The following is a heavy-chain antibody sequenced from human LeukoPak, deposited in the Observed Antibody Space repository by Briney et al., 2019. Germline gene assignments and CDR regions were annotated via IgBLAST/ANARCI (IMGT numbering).Heavy chain of an antibody. CDR2: ISSSSSDI. CDR3: ASQYFMDV. CDR1: GFSFNTYN. V-gene: IGHV3-21*01. J-gene: IGHJ6*03. Sequence: TGGSLRLSCAASGFSFNTYNMNWVRQAPGKGREWVSSISSSSSDIHYADSVKGRFTIYRDNPKNSLYLQMNSLRAEDTAVYYCASQYFMDVWGKGTTVTVSS.